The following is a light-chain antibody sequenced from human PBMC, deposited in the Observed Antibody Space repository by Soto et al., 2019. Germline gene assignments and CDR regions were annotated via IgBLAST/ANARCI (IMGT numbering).Light chain of an antibody. CDR3: QQFYTWPLT. CDR1: QSVSRN. Sequence: EIVMTQSPATLSVSPGEGATLSCRASQSVSRNLAWYQQKPGQAPRLVLYHASTRATGIPDRFSGSGSGTEFTLTIASLQSKDFAVYYCQQFYTWPLTFGPGTKVDIK. V-gene: IGKV3-15*01. J-gene: IGKJ3*01. CDR2: HAS.